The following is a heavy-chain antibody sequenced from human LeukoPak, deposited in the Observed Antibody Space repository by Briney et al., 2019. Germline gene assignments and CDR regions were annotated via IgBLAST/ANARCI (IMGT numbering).Heavy chain of an antibody. V-gene: IGHV3-74*01. CDR1: GFTLRNYW. Sequence: GGSLRLSCAASGFTLRNYWMHWVRQTPGKGLLWVSRINGDGTSATHAGSVKGRFTISRDNAKNTLYLQMNSLRAEDTAVYYCARVAYCGGDCYSLDYYYMDVWGKGTTVTVSS. D-gene: IGHD2-21*02. CDR2: INGDGTSA. CDR3: ARVAYCGGDCYSLDYYYMDV. J-gene: IGHJ6*03.